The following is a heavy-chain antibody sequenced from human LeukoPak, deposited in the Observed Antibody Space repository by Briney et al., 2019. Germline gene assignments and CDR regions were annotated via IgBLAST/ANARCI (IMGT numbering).Heavy chain of an antibody. Sequence: GGSLRLSCAASGFTFSRYGMHWVRQAPGKGLEWVAFIWYDGSNKYYADSVKGRFTISRDNSKNTLYVQMNSLRAEDTAVYYCAKHDPITLVRGVTNWFDSWGQGTLVTVSS. J-gene: IGHJ5*01. CDR3: AKHDPITLVRGVTNWFDS. D-gene: IGHD3-10*01. V-gene: IGHV3-30*02. CDR2: IWYDGSNK. CDR1: GFTFSRYG.